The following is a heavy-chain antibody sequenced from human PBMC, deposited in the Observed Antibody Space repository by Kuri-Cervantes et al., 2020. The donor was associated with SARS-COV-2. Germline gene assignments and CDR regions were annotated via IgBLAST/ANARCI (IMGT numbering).Heavy chain of an antibody. J-gene: IGHJ6*01. D-gene: IGHD4-17*01. Sequence: GESLKISCAASGFTFSSYAMHWVRQAPGKGLEWVAVISYDGSNKYYADSVKGRFTISRDNAKNSLYLQMTSLRAEDTALYYCARDPLTVTTWSSSYYYGMAVWGPGTTVHVSS. CDR3: ARDPLTVTTWSSSYYYGMAV. CDR1: GFTFSSYA. CDR2: ISYDGSNK. V-gene: IGHV3-30*07.